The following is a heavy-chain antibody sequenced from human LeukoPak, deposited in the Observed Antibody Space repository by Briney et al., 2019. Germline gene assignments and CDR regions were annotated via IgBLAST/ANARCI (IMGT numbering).Heavy chain of an antibody. J-gene: IGHJ4*02. CDR3: ARDPLGSGYGSY. Sequence: SVKVSCKASGGTFSSYAISWVRQAPGQGLEWMGRIIPILGIANYAQKFQGRVTITADKSTSTAYMELSSLRSEDTTVYYCARDPLGSGYGSYWGQGTLVTVSS. D-gene: IGHD5-18*01. CDR2: IIPILGIA. CDR1: GGTFSSYA. V-gene: IGHV1-69*04.